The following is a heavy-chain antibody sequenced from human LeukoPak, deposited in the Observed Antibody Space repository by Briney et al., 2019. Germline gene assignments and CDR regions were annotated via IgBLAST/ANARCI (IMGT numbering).Heavy chain of an antibody. Sequence: GGSLRLSCEASGFTFRSNSMSWVRQTPGKGLEWFSSISGSGDDTYYADSVWGRFTLSRDNSKNTLYLQMNSLSTEDTGLYYCARGAIAARRFDSRGQGTLVTVSS. J-gene: IGHJ4*02. CDR1: GFTFRSNS. CDR2: ISGSGDDT. D-gene: IGHD6-6*01. CDR3: ARGAIAARRFDS. V-gene: IGHV3-23*01.